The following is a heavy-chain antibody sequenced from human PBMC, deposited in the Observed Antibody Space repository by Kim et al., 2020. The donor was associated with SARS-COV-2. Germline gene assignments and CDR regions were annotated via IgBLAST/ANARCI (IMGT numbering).Heavy chain of an antibody. J-gene: IGHJ4*02. CDR1: GYIFTNYD. CDR3: ARGWFGKNYFDF. Sequence: ASVKVSCKASGYIFTNYDIHWVRQAPGKRLEWMGWINAGNDHTKYSQKFQGRVTFTRDTSASTVYMDLTGLRSEDTAVYYCARGWFGKNYFDFWGQGTQVTVSS. CDR2: INAGNDHT. D-gene: IGHD3-10*01. V-gene: IGHV1-3*01.